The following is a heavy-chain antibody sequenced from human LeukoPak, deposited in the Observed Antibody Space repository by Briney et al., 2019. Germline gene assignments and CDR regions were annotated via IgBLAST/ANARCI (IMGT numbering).Heavy chain of an antibody. Sequence: GGSLRLSCAASGFTFSSYSMNWVRQAPGKGLEWVSSISSSSYIYYADSVKGRFTISRDNAKNSLYLQMNSLRAEDTAVYYCARDDFDAGGLVDYWGQGTLVTVSS. CDR3: ARDDFDAGGLVDY. V-gene: IGHV3-21*01. CDR2: ISSSSYI. D-gene: IGHD3-16*01. J-gene: IGHJ4*02. CDR1: GFTFSSYS.